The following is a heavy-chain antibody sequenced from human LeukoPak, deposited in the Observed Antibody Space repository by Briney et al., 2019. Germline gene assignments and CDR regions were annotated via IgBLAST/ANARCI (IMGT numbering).Heavy chain of an antibody. J-gene: IGHJ6*02. CDR2: IKQDGSEK. D-gene: IGHD1-26*01. Sequence: GGSLRLSCTVSGFTFSSYWMSWVRQAPGKGLEWVANIKQDGSEKYCVDSVKGRFTISRDNAKNSLYLQMNSLRAEDTAVYYCARPKGSGSYSYYYYGMDVWGQGTTVTVSS. CDR3: ARPKGSGSYSYYYYGMDV. V-gene: IGHV3-7*01. CDR1: GFTFSSYW.